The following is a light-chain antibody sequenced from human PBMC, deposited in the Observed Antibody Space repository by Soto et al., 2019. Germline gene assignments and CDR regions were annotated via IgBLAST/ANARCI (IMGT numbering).Light chain of an antibody. CDR1: QGVTNN. CDR3: LYYNNWPLT. CDR2: AAS. V-gene: IGKV3-15*01. Sequence: IVTTQSPATLSVSPGETATLSCRANQGVTNNLAWYQQKPGQAPRLLIYAASTRFTAIPARFSGSRSGTEFTLTISRLQSGDFAVYYCLYYNNWPLTFGGGTKVDIK. J-gene: IGKJ4*01.